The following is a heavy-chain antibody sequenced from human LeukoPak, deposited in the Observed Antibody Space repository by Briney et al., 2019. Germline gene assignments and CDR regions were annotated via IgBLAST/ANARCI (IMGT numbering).Heavy chain of an antibody. CDR2: IYYSGST. Sequence: KPSETLSLTCTVSGGSISSYYWSWIRQPPGKGLEWIGYIYYSGSTNYNPSLKSRVTISVDTSKNQFSLKLSSVTAADTAVYYCARWLQDYFDYWGQGTLVTVSS. CDR3: ARWLQDYFDY. CDR1: GGSISSYY. D-gene: IGHD5-24*01. V-gene: IGHV4-59*08. J-gene: IGHJ4*02.